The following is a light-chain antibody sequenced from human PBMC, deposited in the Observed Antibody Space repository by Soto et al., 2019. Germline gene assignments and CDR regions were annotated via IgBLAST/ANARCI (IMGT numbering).Light chain of an antibody. CDR3: QQSNNYPWT. J-gene: IGKJ1*01. V-gene: IGKV1-5*03. CDR1: QSISSW. CDR2: EAS. Sequence: DIQMTQSPSTLSASVGDRVTITCRASQSISSWLAWYQQKPGRAPKLLIYEASNLESGVQSRFSGSGSGTEVTLTISSLQPEDFATYYCQQSNNYPWTFGQGTKVEIK.